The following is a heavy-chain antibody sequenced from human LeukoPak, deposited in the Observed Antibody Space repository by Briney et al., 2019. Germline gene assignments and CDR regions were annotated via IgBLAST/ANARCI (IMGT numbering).Heavy chain of an antibody. CDR2: IIPIFGTA. J-gene: IGHJ4*02. V-gene: IGHV1-69*01. Sequence: SSVKVSCKASGGTFISYAISWVRQAPGQGLEWMGGIIPIFGTANYAQKLQGRVTITADEYTSKAYMELSSLRSEDTAVYYCARVRYYDSSGYFDYWGQGTLVTVSS. D-gene: IGHD3-22*01. CDR3: ARVRYYDSSGYFDY. CDR1: GGTFISYA.